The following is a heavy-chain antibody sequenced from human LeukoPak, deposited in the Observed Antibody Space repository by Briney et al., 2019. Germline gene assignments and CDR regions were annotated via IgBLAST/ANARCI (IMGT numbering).Heavy chain of an antibody. CDR1: GFTFSTYS. J-gene: IGHJ6*03. D-gene: IGHD3-10*01. CDR3: ARDGVSMVRGVRVLDYYNYYMDV. CDR2: ISSGSNTI. Sequence: GGSLRLSCAASGFTFSTYSMNWVRQAPGKGLEWVSYISSGSNTIYYADSVKGRFTISRDNAKNSLYLQMNSLRAEDTAVYYCARDGVSMVRGVRVLDYYNYYMDVWGKGTTVTISS. V-gene: IGHV3-48*01.